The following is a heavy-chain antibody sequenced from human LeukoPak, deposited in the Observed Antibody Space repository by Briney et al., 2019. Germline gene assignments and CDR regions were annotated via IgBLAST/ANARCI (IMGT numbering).Heavy chain of an antibody. CDR3: ARGYSSWDHYDS. J-gene: IGHJ4*02. D-gene: IGHD6-13*01. Sequence: ASVKVSCKASGFTFTSYDINWVRQATGQGLEWMGWMNPNSGNTGYAQKFQGRVTITRNTSISTAYMELSSLRSEDTAVYYRARGYSSWDHYDSWGQGTLVTVSS. CDR2: MNPNSGNT. V-gene: IGHV1-8*03. CDR1: GFTFTSYD.